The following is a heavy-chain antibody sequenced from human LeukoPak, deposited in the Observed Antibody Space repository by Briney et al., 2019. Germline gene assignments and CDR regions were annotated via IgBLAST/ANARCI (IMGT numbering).Heavy chain of an antibody. J-gene: IGHJ4*02. CDR3: ARLVGAATDPFDY. Sequence: WVRQAPGKGLEWIGSIYYSGSTYYNPSLKSRVSVSVDTSKNQFSLKVSSVTAADTAVYYCARLVGAATDPFDYWGQGTLVTVSS. V-gene: IGHV4-39*01. CDR2: IYYSGST. D-gene: IGHD2-15*01.